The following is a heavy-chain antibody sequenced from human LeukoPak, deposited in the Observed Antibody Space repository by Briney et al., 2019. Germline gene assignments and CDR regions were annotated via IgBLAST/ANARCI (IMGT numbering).Heavy chain of an antibody. CDR3: ARDPPRPHYYDSSGYGGGDAFDI. V-gene: IGHV3-66*01. D-gene: IGHD3-22*01. J-gene: IGHJ3*02. Sequence: PGGSLRLSCAASGFTVSSNYMSWVRQAPGKGLEWVSVIYSGGSTYYADSVKGRFTISRDNSKNTLYLQMNSLRAEDTAVYYCARDPPRPHYYDSSGYGGGDAFDIWGQGTMVTVSS. CDR1: GFTVSSNY. CDR2: IYSGGST.